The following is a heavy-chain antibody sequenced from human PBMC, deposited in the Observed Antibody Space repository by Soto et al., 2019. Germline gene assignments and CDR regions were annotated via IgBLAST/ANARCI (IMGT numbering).Heavy chain of an antibody. D-gene: IGHD6-13*01. CDR2: IIPIFGTA. CDR3: ASLLRWYRNSWFDP. V-gene: IGHV1-69*13. Sequence: SVKVSCKASGGTFSSYAISWVRQAPGQGLEWMGGIIPIFGTANYAQKFQGRATITADESTSTACMELSSLRSEDTAVYYCASLLRWYRNSWFDPLGQGTRGTVAS. J-gene: IGHJ5*02. CDR1: GGTFSSYA.